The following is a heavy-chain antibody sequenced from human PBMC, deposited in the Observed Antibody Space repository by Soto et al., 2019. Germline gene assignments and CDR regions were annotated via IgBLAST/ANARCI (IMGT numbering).Heavy chain of an antibody. V-gene: IGHV2-5*02. CDR2: IYWDDDK. CDR3: AHMSPSLYYHDGSGYYSFEV. Sequence: QITLKESGPTLVQPTQTLKVTCTFSGFSLSTRGVAVGWIRQPAGKALEWLALIYWDDDKRFSPSLKSRLTITKDTSQNQVVLTMTNMDPVDTATYYCAHMSPSLYYHDGSGYYSFEVWGQGTLVTVSS. CDR1: GFSLSTRGVA. J-gene: IGHJ4*02. D-gene: IGHD5-12*01.